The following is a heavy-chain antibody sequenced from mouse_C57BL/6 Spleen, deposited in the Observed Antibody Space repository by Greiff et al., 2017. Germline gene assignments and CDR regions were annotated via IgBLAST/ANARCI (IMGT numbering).Heavy chain of an antibody. Sequence: QVQLQQPGAELVMPGASVKLSCKASGYTFTSSWMHWVKQRPGQGLEWIGEIDPSDSYTNYNQKFKGKSTLTVDKSSSTAYMQLSSLTSEDSAVYYWARTSIFDYWGQGTTLTVSS. CDR3: ARTSIFDY. CDR2: IDPSDSYT. CDR1: GYTFTSSW. V-gene: IGHV1-69*01. J-gene: IGHJ2*01.